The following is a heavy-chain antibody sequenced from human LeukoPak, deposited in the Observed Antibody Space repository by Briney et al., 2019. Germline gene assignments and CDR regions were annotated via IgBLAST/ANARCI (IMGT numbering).Heavy chain of an antibody. D-gene: IGHD5-18*01. CDR1: GFTFSSYE. CDR2: ISYDGSNK. CDR3: ASTQIPYSYGDDAFDI. Sequence: EAGGSLRLSCAASGFTFSSYEMNWVRQAPGKGLEWVAVISYDGSNKYYADSVKGRFTISRDNSKNTLYLQMNSLKAEDTAVYYCASTQIPYSYGDDAFDIWGQGTMVTVSS. V-gene: IGHV3-30*03. J-gene: IGHJ3*02.